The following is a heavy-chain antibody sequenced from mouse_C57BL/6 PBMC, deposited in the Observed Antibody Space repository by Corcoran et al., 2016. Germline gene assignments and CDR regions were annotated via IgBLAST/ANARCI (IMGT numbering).Heavy chain of an antibody. Sequence: EVQLQQSGPELVKPGASVKISCKASGYTFTDYYMNWVKQSHGKSLEWIGDINPNNGGTSYNQKFKGKATLTVDKSSSTDYMELRSLTSEDSAVYYCARTRLRYAMDYWGQGTSVTVSS. V-gene: IGHV1-26*01. CDR2: INPNNGGT. J-gene: IGHJ4*01. CDR1: GYTFTDYY. CDR3: ARTRLRYAMDY.